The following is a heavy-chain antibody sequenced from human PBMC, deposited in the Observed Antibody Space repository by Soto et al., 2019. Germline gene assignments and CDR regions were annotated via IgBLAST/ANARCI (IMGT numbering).Heavy chain of an antibody. D-gene: IGHD2-15*01. CDR1: GFTFSSYG. V-gene: IGHV3-33*01. J-gene: IGHJ5*02. CDR2: IWYDGSNK. CDR3: ARDPQYCSGGSCYPNNWFDP. Sequence: GGSLRLSCAASGFTFSSYGMHWVRQAPGKGLEWVAVIWYDGSNKYYADSVKGRFTISRDNSKNTLYLQMNGLRAEDTAVYYCARDPQYCSGGSCYPNNWFDPWGQGTLVTVSS.